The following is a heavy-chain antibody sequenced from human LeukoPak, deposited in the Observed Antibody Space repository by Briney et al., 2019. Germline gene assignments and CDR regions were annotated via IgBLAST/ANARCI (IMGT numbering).Heavy chain of an antibody. CDR1: GGTFSSYT. Sequence: SVKVSCKASGGTFSSYTISWVRQAAGQGLEWMGRIIPIRGIEKYAQKFQGRVTITADKSTSTAYMELSSLRSEDTAVYYCARNGGGYSYGLKGNYYYYGMDVWGQGTTVTVSS. CDR3: ARNGGGYSYGLKGNYYYYGMDV. J-gene: IGHJ6*02. CDR2: IIPIRGIE. D-gene: IGHD5-18*01. V-gene: IGHV1-69*02.